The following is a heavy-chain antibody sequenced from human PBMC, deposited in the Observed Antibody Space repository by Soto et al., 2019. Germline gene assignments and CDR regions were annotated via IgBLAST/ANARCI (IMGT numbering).Heavy chain of an antibody. V-gene: IGHV4-39*01. Sequence: SETLSLTCTVSGGSISSSSYYWVWIRQSPGKGLEWIGNIYSSGSTYCNTSLKSRVTISADTSKNQFSLTLRFVTAADTAVYYCARVRIDHEWFDPWGQGTLVTVSS. J-gene: IGHJ5*02. CDR1: GGSISSSSYY. CDR3: ARVRIDHEWFDP. CDR2: IYSSGST.